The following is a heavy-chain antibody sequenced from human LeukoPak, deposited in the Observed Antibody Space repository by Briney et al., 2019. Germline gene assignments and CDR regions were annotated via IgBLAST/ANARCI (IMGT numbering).Heavy chain of an antibody. D-gene: IGHD5-12*01. V-gene: IGHV3-30*18. CDR1: GFPFSSYG. CDR3: AKDRSVAGGLFTYYFDY. J-gene: IGHJ4*02. CDR2: ISYDGSNK. Sequence: GGSLRLSCAASGFPFSSYGMHWVRQARGKGLEWVAFISYDGSNKYSADSVKGRFTISIDNSKNTLYLQMNSLKTEDTAMYYCAKDRSVAGGLFTYYFDYWGQGTLVTVSS.